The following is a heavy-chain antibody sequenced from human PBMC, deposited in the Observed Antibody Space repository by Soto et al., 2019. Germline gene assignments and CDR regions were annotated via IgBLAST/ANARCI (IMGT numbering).Heavy chain of an antibody. D-gene: IGHD6-6*01. J-gene: IGHJ5*02. CDR1: GVSMSSSY. V-gene: IGHV4-59*01. CDR3: ARVGEGGSSSTHHDH. Sequence: PXETLSLTCSVSGVSMSSSYWSWIRQPPGKGLDWIGYVFYNEIINYSPSRKGRVTMSMEMSTNHFSLELRSVTAADTAVYFCARVGEGGSSSTHHDHWAPGALVTVSS. CDR2: VFYNEII.